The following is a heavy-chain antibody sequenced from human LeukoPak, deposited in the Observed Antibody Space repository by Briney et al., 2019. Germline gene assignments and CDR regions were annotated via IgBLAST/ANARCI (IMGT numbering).Heavy chain of an antibody. CDR3: AKVQLELMFDY. V-gene: IGHV3-30*02. CDR1: GFTFSSSC. Sequence: GGSLRLSCSASGFTFSSSCMHLVRQAPGKGLEWVAFIQSDGRNKYYADSVEGRFTLSRDNSKDTLYLQMNSLRAEDTAVYYCAKVQLELMFDYWGQGTLVTVSS. D-gene: IGHD1-1*01. J-gene: IGHJ4*02. CDR2: IQSDGRNK.